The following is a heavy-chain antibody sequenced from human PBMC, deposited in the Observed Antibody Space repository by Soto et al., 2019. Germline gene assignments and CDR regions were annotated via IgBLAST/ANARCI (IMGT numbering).Heavy chain of an antibody. CDR1: GFTFSSYE. D-gene: IGHD2-15*01. J-gene: IGHJ6*02. V-gene: IGHV3-48*03. CDR2: ISSSGSTI. Sequence: PGGSLRLSCAASGFTFSSYEMNWVRQAPGKGLEWVSYISSSGSTIYYADSVQGRFTISRDNAKNSLYLQMNSLRAEDTAVYYCARFGRVYYYGMDVWGQGTTVTVSS. CDR3: ARFGRVYYYGMDV.